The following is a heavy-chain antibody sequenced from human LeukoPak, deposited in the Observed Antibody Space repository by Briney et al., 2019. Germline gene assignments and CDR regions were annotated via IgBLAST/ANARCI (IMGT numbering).Heavy chain of an antibody. CDR1: GFTFSNYA. D-gene: IGHD1-26*01. CDR3: AKGLRGNYDY. V-gene: IGHV3-23*01. J-gene: IGHJ4*02. Sequence: GGSLRLSCAASGFTFSNYAMTWVRQAPGKGLEWISAINDRGGDTYYADSVKGRFTISRDNSKNTLYLQMNSLRAEDTAVYYCAKGLRGNYDYWVQGTLVTVSS. CDR2: INDRGGDT.